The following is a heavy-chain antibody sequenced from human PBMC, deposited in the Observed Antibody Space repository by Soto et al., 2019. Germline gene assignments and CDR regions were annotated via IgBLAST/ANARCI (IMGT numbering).Heavy chain of an antibody. CDR1: GDSVSSNSAA. J-gene: IGHJ3*02. Sequence: SQTLSLPFAISGDSVSSNSAAWNSISQSPSRGLEWLGRTYYRSKWYNDYAVSVKSRITINPDSSKTQFSLQLNSVTPEDTAVYYCARGKGWYGDAFDIWGQGTMVTVSS. CDR2: TYYRSKWYN. D-gene: IGHD3-10*01. V-gene: IGHV6-1*01. CDR3: ARGKGWYGDAFDI.